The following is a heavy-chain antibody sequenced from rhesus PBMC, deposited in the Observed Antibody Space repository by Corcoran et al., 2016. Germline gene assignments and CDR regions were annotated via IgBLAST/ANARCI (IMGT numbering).Heavy chain of an antibody. CDR1: GGPISDSSR. V-gene: IGHV4S10*01. Sequence: QVHLQESGPGVVKPSETLSLTCAVSGGPISDSSRWSWIRPPPGKGLEWIGHIHGSGSTTNYNPSLKSRVTISKDTSKNQFSLELTSVTAADTAVYYCATLSTVYWYFDLWGPGTPITVSS. CDR3: ATLSTVYWYFDL. CDR2: IHGSGSTT. D-gene: IGHD4-23*01. J-gene: IGHJ2*01.